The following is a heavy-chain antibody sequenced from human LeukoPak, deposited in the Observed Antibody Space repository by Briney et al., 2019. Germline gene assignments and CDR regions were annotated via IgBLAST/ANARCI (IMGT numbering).Heavy chain of an antibody. V-gene: IGHV4-61*01. J-gene: IGHJ4*02. D-gene: IGHD3-22*01. CDR2: IYYSGST. CDR1: GGSVSSGSYY. CDR3: ARVLDSSGHIVDY. Sequence: SETLSLTCTVSGGSVSSGSYYWSWIRQPPGKGLEWIGYIYYSGSTNYNPSLKSRVTISVDTSKNQFSLKLSSVTAADTAVYYCARVLDSSGHIVDYWGQGTLVTVSS.